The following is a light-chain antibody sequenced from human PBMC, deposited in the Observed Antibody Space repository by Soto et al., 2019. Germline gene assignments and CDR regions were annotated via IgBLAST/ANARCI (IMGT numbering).Light chain of an antibody. CDR1: SSDVGNYKY. J-gene: IGLJ1*01. CDR3: LSYTSSGTYV. Sequence: QSALTQPASVSGSPGQSITISCTGTSSDVGNYKYVSWYQQHPGKAPKLIIYEVSNRPSGVSDRFSGSTSGNTASLTISGLLAEDETDYYCLSYTSSGTYVFGTGTKLTVL. V-gene: IGLV2-14*01. CDR2: EVS.